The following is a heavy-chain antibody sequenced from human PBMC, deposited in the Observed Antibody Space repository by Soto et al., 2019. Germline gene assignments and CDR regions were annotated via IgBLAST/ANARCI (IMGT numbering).Heavy chain of an antibody. D-gene: IGHD2-21*02. CDR2: INPHTGGT. CDR3: ATQFHHCGGDCYRVPYFGMDA. V-gene: IGHV1-2*02. Sequence: ASVKVSCKASGYTFTGYYVLWVRQAPGQGPECMGWINPHTGGTNYAQKFQGRVTMTRDTSISTAYMELSKLISDDTAVYYCATQFHHCGGDCYRVPYFGMDALGQGTTVTVSS. J-gene: IGHJ6*02. CDR1: GYTFTGYY.